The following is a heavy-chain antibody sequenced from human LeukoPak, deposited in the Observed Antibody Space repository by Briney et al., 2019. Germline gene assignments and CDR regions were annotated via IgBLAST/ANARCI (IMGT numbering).Heavy chain of an antibody. CDR1: GESFSGYY. CDR3: ARHARPPDWFDP. V-gene: IGHV4-59*08. J-gene: IGHJ5*02. Sequence: PSETLSLTCAVYGESFSGYYWSWIRQPPGKGLEWIGYIYYSGSTNYNPSLKSRVTISVDTSKNQFSLKLSSVTAADTAVYYCARHARPPDWFDPWGQGTLVTVSS. CDR2: IYYSGST.